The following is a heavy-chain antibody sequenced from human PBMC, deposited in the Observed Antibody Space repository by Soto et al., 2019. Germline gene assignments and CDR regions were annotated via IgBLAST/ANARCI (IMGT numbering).Heavy chain of an antibody. V-gene: IGHV1-69*04. Sequence: SVKVSCKASGGTFSSYTISWVRQAPGQGLEWMGRIIPILGIANYAQKFQGRVTITADKSTSTAYMELSSLRSEDTAVYYCARDEDTAMVPDAFDIWGQGTMVTVSS. CDR2: IIPILGIA. CDR3: ARDEDTAMVPDAFDI. CDR1: GGTFSSYT. D-gene: IGHD5-18*01. J-gene: IGHJ3*02.